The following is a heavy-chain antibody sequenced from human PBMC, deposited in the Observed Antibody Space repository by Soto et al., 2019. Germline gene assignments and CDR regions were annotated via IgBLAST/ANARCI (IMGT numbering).Heavy chain of an antibody. V-gene: IGHV4-30-2*01. D-gene: IGHD5-12*01. Sequence: SETLSLTCVVSGGSISSGGYSWSWIRQPPGKGLEWIGYIYHSGSTYYNPSLKSRVTISVDRSKNQFSLKLSSVTAADTAVYYCARGIDQSKMATINWFDPWGQGTLVTVS. CDR1: GGSISSGGYS. CDR3: ARGIDQSKMATINWFDP. J-gene: IGHJ5*02. CDR2: IYHSGST.